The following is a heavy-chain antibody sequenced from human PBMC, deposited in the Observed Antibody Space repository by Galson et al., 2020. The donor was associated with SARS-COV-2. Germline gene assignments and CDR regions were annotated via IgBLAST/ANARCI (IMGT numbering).Heavy chain of an antibody. V-gene: IGHV1-24*01. D-gene: IGHD4-17*01. Sequence: ASVKVSCKVSGYTLTELSMHWVRQAPGKGLEWMGGFDPEDGETIYAQKFQGRVTMTEDTSTDTAYMELSSLRSEDTAVYYCATAPTVTTSLNWFDPLGQGTLVTVSS. J-gene: IGHJ5*02. CDR1: GYTLTELS. CDR2: FDPEDGET. CDR3: ATAPTVTTSLNWFDP.